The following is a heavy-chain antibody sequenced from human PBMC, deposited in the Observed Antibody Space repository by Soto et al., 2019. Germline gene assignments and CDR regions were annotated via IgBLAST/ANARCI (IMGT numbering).Heavy chain of an antibody. CDR1: GFSFSDYT. Sequence: LRLSCAASGFSFSDYTMNWVRQAPGKGLEWVSSISKGSDYIFYADKVKGRFTISRDNARNSLHLQMTSLRVEDTAVYYCAKDSGCVNNACAYDPWGQGTLVTVSS. CDR2: ISKGSDYI. V-gene: IGHV3-21*01. CDR3: AKDSGCVNNACAYDP. J-gene: IGHJ5*02. D-gene: IGHD1-20*01.